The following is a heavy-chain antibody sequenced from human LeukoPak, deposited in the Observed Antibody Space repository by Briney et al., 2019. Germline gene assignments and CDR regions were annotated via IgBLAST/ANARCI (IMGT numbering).Heavy chain of an antibody. CDR3: ARGHRDPRDAFDI. CDR2: IYSGGVT. Sequence: GGSLRLSCAASGFTVSSNYMSWVRRAPGKGLEWVSLIYSGGVTYYADSVKGRFTISRDNSKNTLYLQMNSLRAEDTAVYYCARGHRDPRDAFDIWGQGTIVTVSS. D-gene: IGHD2-21*02. J-gene: IGHJ3*02. V-gene: IGHV3-53*01. CDR1: GFTVSSNY.